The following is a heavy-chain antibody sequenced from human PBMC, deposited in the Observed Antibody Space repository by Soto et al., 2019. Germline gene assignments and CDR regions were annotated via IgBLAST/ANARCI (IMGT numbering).Heavy chain of an antibody. D-gene: IGHD5-18*01. Sequence: EVQLVESGGGLVKPGGSLRLSCAASGFTFSSYSMNWVRQAPGKGLEWVSSISSSSSYIYYADSVKGRFTISRDNAKNSLYLQMNSLRAEDTAVYYCAREGGYSYCSWNWGQGTLVTVSS. CDR3: AREGGYSYCSWN. J-gene: IGHJ1*01. CDR1: GFTFSSYS. CDR2: ISSSSSYI. V-gene: IGHV3-21*01.